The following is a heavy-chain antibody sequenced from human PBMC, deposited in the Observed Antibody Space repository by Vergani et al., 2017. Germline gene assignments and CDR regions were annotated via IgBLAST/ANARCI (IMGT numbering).Heavy chain of an antibody. V-gene: IGHV3-21*01. Sequence: EVQLVESGGGLVKRGGSLRLSCAASGFTFSSYRMNWVRQAPGKGLEWVSSISSSSSYIHYADSLKGRFTISRDNAKISLYLQMNSLRVEDTGVYYCARARCIETCYMSNWLDSWGQGTLVTVSS. D-gene: IGHD3-9*01. CDR2: ISSSSSYI. CDR3: ARARCIETCYMSNWLDS. J-gene: IGHJ5*01. CDR1: GFTFSSYR.